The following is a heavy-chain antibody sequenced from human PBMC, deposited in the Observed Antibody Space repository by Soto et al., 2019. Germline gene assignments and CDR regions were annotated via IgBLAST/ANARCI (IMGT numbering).Heavy chain of an antibody. D-gene: IGHD3-10*01. Sequence: GGSLRLSCVASGFTFSSYWMSWVRQAPGKGLEWVANIKQDGSEKYYVDSGKGRFTISRDNAKNSLYLQMNSLRAEDTAVYYCARDYYGSGSYIDYWGQGTLVTVSS. CDR1: GFTFSSYW. J-gene: IGHJ4*02. CDR2: IKQDGSEK. CDR3: ARDYYGSGSYIDY. V-gene: IGHV3-7*01.